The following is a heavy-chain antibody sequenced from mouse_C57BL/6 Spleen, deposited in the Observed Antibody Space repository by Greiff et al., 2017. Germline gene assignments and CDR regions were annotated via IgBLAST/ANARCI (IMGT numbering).Heavy chain of an antibody. CDR1: GFTFSDYG. Sequence: EVQGVESGGGLVKPGGSLKLSCAASGFTFSDYGMHWVRQAPETGLEWVAYISSGSSTIYYADTVKGRFTISRDNAKNTLFLQMTRLRSEDTAMYYCARGGYGSSSAWFAYWGQGTLVTVSA. CDR2: ISSGSSTI. V-gene: IGHV5-17*01. CDR3: ARGGYGSSSAWFAY. J-gene: IGHJ3*01. D-gene: IGHD1-1*01.